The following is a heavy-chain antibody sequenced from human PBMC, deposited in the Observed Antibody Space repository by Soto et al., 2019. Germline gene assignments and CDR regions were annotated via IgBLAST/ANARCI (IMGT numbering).Heavy chain of an antibody. Sequence: QVQLVQSGAEVRKPGASVKVACKASGYRFTDYAIQWVRQAPGQSLEWLGWVNVHNGDTKYSQRFHDRVTITWDTSATTAYMELGSLRSEDTAVYYCARDFLGDPGAHFDYWGQGTLVTVSS. CDR2: VNVHNGDT. J-gene: IGHJ4*02. V-gene: IGHV1-3*01. CDR1: GYRFTDYA. CDR3: ARDFLGDPGAHFDY. D-gene: IGHD3-16*01.